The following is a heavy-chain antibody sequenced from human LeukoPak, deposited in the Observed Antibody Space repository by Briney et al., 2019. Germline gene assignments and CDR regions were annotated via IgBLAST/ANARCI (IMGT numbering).Heavy chain of an antibody. CDR3: ARRGDYYDSSGSPPPYYFDY. J-gene: IGHJ4*02. D-gene: IGHD3-22*01. V-gene: IGHV5-10-1*01. CDR1: GYSFTSYW. Sequence: RGESLKISCKGSGYSFTSYWISWVRQMPGKGLEWMGRIDPSDSYTNYSPSFQGHVTISADKSISTAYLQWSSLKASDTAMYYCARRGDYYDSSGSPPPYYFDYGGRGTLVPASS. CDR2: IDPSDSYT.